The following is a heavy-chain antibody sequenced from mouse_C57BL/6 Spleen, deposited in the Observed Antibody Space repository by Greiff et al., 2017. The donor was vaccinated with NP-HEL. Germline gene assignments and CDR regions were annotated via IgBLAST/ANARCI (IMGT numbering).Heavy chain of an antibody. D-gene: IGHD2-2*01. CDR3: ASVGGYGYAMDY. Sequence: EVNLVESGPGMVKPSQSLSLTCTVTGYSITSGYDWHWIRHFPGNKLEWMGYISYSGSTNYHPSLKSRISITHDTSKNHFFLKLNSVTTEDTATYYCASVGGYGYAMDYWGQGTSVTVSS. V-gene: IGHV3-1*01. CDR2: ISYSGST. CDR1: GYSITSGYD. J-gene: IGHJ4*01.